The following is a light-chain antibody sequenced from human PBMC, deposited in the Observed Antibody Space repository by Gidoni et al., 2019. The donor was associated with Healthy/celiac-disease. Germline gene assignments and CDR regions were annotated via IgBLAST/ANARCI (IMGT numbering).Light chain of an antibody. CDR1: QSVSSN. V-gene: IGKV3-15*01. CDR3: QQYNNWPL. J-gene: IGKJ5*01. Sequence: ELVLPQSPPPLSVSPGERAPLSCRASQSVSSNLAWYQQKPGQAPKLLLYGASTRATGIPARFSGSGSGTEFTITISSLQSEDFAGYYCQQYNNWPLFGQGTRLEIK. CDR2: GAS.